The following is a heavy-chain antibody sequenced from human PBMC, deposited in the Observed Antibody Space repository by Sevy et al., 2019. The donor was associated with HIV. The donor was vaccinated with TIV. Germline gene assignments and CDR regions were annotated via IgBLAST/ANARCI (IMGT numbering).Heavy chain of an antibody. Sequence: GGSLRLSCAASGFTFSSYSMNWVRQAPGKGLEWVSSISSSSSYIYYADSVKGRFTISRDNAKNSLYLQMNSLRAEDTAVYYCARDSGQVPAAIFQNYFDYWGHGTLVTVSS. CDR1: GFTFSSYS. D-gene: IGHD2-2*01. CDR2: ISSSSSYI. V-gene: IGHV3-21*01. CDR3: ARDSGQVPAAIFQNYFDY. J-gene: IGHJ4*01.